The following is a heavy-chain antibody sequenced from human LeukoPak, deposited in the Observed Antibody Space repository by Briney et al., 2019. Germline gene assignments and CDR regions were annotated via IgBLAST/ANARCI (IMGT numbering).Heavy chain of an antibody. CDR1: SGSFSGYY. CDR3: ARVRKQQLVRGGFDY. J-gene: IGHJ4*02. D-gene: IGHD6-13*01. CDR2: INHSGST. V-gene: IGHV4-34*01. Sequence: SETLSLTCAVYSGSFSGYYWSWIRQPPGKGLEWIGEINHSGSTNYNPSLKSRVTISVDTSKNQFSLKLSSVTAADTAVYYCARVRKQQLVRGGFDYWGQGTLVTVSS.